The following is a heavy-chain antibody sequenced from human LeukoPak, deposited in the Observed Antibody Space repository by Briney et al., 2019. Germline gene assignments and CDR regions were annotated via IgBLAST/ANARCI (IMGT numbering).Heavy chain of an antibody. J-gene: IGHJ4*02. CDR2: IYYSGST. Sequence: SETLSLTCTVSGGSISSHYWSWIRQPPGKGLEWIGYIYYSGSTNYNPSLKSQVTISVDTSKNQFSLRLTSVTAADTAVYFCARGYYDSSGYSNPFDYWGQGTLVTVSS. V-gene: IGHV4-59*08. CDR3: ARGYYDSSGYSNPFDY. D-gene: IGHD3-22*01. CDR1: GGSISSHY.